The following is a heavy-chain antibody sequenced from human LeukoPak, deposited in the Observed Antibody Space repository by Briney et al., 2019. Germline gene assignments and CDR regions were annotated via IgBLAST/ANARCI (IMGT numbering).Heavy chain of an antibody. CDR3: AETGEISSI. CDR1: GGSISNINYS. CDR2: IYYSGST. V-gene: IGHV4-30-2*01. D-gene: IGHD1-14*01. J-gene: IGHJ3*02. Sequence: PSQTLSLTCTVSGGSISNINYSWSWIRRPPGKGLEWIGYIYYSGSTYYNPALRSRVTISVDTSKNQFSLNLTSVTAADTAVYYCAETGEISSIWGRGTMVTVSS.